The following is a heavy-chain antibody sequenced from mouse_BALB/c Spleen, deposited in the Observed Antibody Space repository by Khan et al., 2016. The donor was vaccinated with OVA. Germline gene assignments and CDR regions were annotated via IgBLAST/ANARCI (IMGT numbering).Heavy chain of an antibody. CDR1: GYTFTNYT. Sequence: QVQLQQSGAELARPGASVKMSCKASGYTFTNYTMHWVKQRPGQGLEWIGYINPSSGYTNYNQNFNDKATLTTDRSSGTAYMQLSSLTSDDSAVYYCVRIPLPPYYFDQWGQGTTLTVSS. J-gene: IGHJ2*01. CDR3: VRIPLPPYYFDQ. CDR2: INPSSGYT. V-gene: IGHV1-4*01.